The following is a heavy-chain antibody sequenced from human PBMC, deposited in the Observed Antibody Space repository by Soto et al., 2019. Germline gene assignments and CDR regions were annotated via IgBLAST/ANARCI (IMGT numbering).Heavy chain of an antibody. V-gene: IGHV1-46*01. CDR3: ARDSKWDDTSVGMDV. J-gene: IGHJ6*02. D-gene: IGHD3-22*01. Sequence: GASVKVSCKASGGTFSSYYMHWVRXXXXQGLEWMGIINPSGGSTSYAQKFQGRVTITRDTSASTAYMELSSLRSEDTSVYYCARDSKWDDTSVGMDVWGQGTTVTVSS. CDR1: GGTFSSYY. CDR2: INPSGGST.